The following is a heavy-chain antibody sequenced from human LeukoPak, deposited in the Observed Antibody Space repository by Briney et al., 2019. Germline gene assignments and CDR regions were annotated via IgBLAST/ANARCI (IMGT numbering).Heavy chain of an antibody. D-gene: IGHD6-6*01. CDR3: ARDRWRDSTSSFDY. J-gene: IGHJ4*02. Sequence: ASVKVSCKASGYSFTSYGINWVRQAPGQGLEWMGWISAYNGNTNYAQKLQGRVTMTTDTSTSTAYMELRSLRPDDTAVYYCARDRWRDSTSSFDYWGQGTLVTVSS. CDR1: GYSFTSYG. V-gene: IGHV1-18*01. CDR2: ISAYNGNT.